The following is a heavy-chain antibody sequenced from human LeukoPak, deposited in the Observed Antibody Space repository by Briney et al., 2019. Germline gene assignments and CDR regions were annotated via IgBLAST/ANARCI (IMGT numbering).Heavy chain of an antibody. V-gene: IGHV3-23*01. D-gene: IGHD6-19*01. J-gene: IGHJ4*02. CDR3: AKEAGYSSGWHGVDY. Sequence: GGSLRLSCAASGFPFSNFAMSWVRQAPEKGLEWVSTISGGGDNTYFADSVKGRFTISRDNSKNTLYLQMNSLRAEDTAVYYCAKEAGYSSGWHGVDYWGQGTLVTVSS. CDR2: ISGGGDNT. CDR1: GFPFSNFA.